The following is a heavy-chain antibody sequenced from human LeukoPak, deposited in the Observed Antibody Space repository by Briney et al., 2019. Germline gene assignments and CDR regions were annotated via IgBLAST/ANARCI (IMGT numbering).Heavy chain of an antibody. J-gene: IGHJ4*02. CDR3: TRPSYDSSVSGVVY. V-gene: IGHV3-73*01. CDR2: IRSKANSYAT. CDR1: GFAFSGSA. Sequence: GGSLRLSCATSGFAFSGSAIHWVRQASGKGLEWVGRIRSKANSYATTDVASVRGRFSISRDDSKNTAYLQMDSLKTEDTAVYYCTRPSYDSSVSGVVYWGQGTLVTVSS. D-gene: IGHD3-22*01.